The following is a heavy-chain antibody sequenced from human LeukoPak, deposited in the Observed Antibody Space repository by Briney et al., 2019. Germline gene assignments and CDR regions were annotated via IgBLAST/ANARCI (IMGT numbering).Heavy chain of an antibody. V-gene: IGHV3-30*18. CDR2: ISDDGSTK. Sequence: PGRSLRLSCAASGITFSFYGIHWVRQAPGQGLEWVAVISDDGSTKYYSDSVKGRFTVSRDNSKDTLYLQMNSLTTEDTAVYYCAKDRYYDIRGRLDPWGQGTLVTVSS. CDR1: GITFSFYG. D-gene: IGHD3-10*02. J-gene: IGHJ5*02. CDR3: AKDRYYDIRGRLDP.